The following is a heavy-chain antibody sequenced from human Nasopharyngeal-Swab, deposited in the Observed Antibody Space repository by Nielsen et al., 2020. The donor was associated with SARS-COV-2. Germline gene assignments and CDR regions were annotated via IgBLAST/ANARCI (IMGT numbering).Heavy chain of an antibody. Sequence: GESLKISCAASGFIFSSYEMNWVRQAPGKGLEWVSYVSSSGTTIFYADSVKGRFTITRDNAKNSLYLQMNSLRAEDTAVYCCAREERITMIVVVITKAFDIWGQGTMVTVSS. CDR3: AREERITMIVVVITKAFDI. V-gene: IGHV3-48*03. J-gene: IGHJ3*02. CDR1: GFIFSSYE. D-gene: IGHD3-22*01. CDR2: VSSSGTTI.